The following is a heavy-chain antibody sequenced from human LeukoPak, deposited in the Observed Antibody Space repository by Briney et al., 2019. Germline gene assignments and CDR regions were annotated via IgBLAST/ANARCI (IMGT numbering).Heavy chain of an antibody. CDR1: GYTFTSYG. Sequence: ASVKVSCKASGYTFTSYGISWVRQAPGQGLEWVGWISAYNGNTDYAQKFQGRVTMTTDTSTSTAYMEVRSLRSDDTAVYYCARDGAGYCTSTSCRYGMDVWGQGTTVTVSS. J-gene: IGHJ6*02. D-gene: IGHD2-2*03. CDR2: ISAYNGNT. CDR3: ARDGAGYCTSTSCRYGMDV. V-gene: IGHV1-18*01.